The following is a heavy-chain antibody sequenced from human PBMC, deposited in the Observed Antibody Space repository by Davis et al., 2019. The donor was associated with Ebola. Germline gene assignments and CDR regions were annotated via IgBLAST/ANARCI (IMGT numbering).Heavy chain of an antibody. CDR1: GGSFSGYY. Sequence: PSETLSLTCAVYGGSFSGYYWSWIRQPPGKGLEWIGEINHSGSTNYNPSLKSRVTISVDTSKNQFSLKLSSVTAADTAVYYCASRVLLWFGELDYWGQGTLVTVSS. V-gene: IGHV4-34*01. CDR2: INHSGST. J-gene: IGHJ4*02. CDR3: ASRVLLWFGELDY. D-gene: IGHD3-10*01.